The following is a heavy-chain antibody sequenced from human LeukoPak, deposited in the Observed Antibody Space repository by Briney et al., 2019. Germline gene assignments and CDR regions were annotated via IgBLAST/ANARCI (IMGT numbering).Heavy chain of an antibody. CDR1: GYTFTGYY. Sequence: ASVKVSCKASGYTFTGYYMHWVRQAPGQGLEWMGWINPNSGDTNYAQKFQGRVTMTRDTSISTAYMEVSRLRSDDTVVFYCARGRSSSSYDAFDIWGQGTMVTVSS. D-gene: IGHD2-2*01. V-gene: IGHV1-2*02. J-gene: IGHJ3*02. CDR3: ARGRSSSSYDAFDI. CDR2: INPNSGDT.